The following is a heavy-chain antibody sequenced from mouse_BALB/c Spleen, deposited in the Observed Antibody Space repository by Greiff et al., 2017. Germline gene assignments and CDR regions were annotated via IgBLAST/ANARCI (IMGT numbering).Heavy chain of an antibody. V-gene: IGHV5-4*02. CDR3: ARDSRLRRGGYAMDY. CDR2: ISDGGSYT. CDR1: GFTFSDYY. D-gene: IGHD2-4*01. J-gene: IGHJ4*01. Sequence: EVQLVESGGGLVKPGGSLKLSCAASGFTFSDYYMYWVRQTPEKRLEWVATISDGGSYTYSPDSVKGRFTISRDNAKNNLYLQMSRLKSEDTAMYYCARDSRLRRGGYAMDYWGQGTSVTVSS.